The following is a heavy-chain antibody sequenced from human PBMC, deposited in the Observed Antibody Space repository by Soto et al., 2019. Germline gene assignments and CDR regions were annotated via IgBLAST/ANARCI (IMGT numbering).Heavy chain of an antibody. D-gene: IGHD6-19*01. V-gene: IGHV3-30*03. CDR3: ATIAVPPAFDI. CDR1: GFIFSSYG. J-gene: IGHJ3*02. Sequence: QVQLVESGGGVVQPGRSPRLSCAASGFIFSSYGMNWVRQAPGKGREWGAVMSFDGRIKYYGDSVKGRFTISRDNSKNKLYLQMNSLRAEETAVYYCATIAVPPAFDIWGQGTMVTVSS. CDR2: MSFDGRIK.